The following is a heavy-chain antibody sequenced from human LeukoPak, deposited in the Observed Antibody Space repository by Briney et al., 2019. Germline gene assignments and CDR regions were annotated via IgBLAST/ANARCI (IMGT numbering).Heavy chain of an antibody. Sequence: GGSLRLSCAASGFTFSDYYMSWIRRAPGKGLEWVSYISSSGSTIYYADSVKGRFTISRDNAKNSLYLQMNSLRAEDTAVYYCARSLRSSLEMATIFDYWGQGTRVTVSS. J-gene: IGHJ4*02. D-gene: IGHD5-24*01. CDR1: GFTFSDYY. CDR2: ISSSGSTI. V-gene: IGHV3-11*01. CDR3: ARSLRSSLEMATIFDY.